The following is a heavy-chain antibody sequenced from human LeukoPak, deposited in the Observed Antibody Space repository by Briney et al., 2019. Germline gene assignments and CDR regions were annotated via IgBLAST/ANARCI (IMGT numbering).Heavy chain of an antibody. J-gene: IGHJ5*01. CDR3: ARDPMALDWFDS. V-gene: IGHV3-23*01. Sequence: GGSLRLSCAASGFTFDDYGMSWVRQAPGKGLEWVSAISGSGGSTYYADSVKGRFTISRDNAKNTLFLQMNSLRAEDTAVYYCARDPMALDWFDSWGQGILVTVSS. CDR1: GFTFDDYG. D-gene: IGHD3-10*01. CDR2: ISGSGGST.